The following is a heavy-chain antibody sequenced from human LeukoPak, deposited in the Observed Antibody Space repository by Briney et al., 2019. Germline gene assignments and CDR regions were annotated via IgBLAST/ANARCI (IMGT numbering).Heavy chain of an antibody. CDR3: ARGVRGGYYFDY. CDR1: GFTVSSNY. Sequence: QSGGSLRLSCAASGFTVSSNYMSWVRQAPGKGLEWVSVIYSGGSTYYADSVKGRFTISRDNAKNTLYLQMNSLRAEDTAVYYCARGVRGGYYFDYWGQGTLVTVSS. V-gene: IGHV3-53*01. J-gene: IGHJ4*02. CDR2: IYSGGST. D-gene: IGHD3-16*01.